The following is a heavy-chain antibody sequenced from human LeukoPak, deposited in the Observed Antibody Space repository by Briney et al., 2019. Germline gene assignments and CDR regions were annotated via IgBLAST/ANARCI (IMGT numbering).Heavy chain of an antibody. J-gene: IGHJ4*02. CDR2: ISGSGGNT. V-gene: IGHV3-23*01. D-gene: IGHD5-18*01. CDR3: ARRIQSWYYFDY. CDR1: GFTFGSYA. Sequence: PGGSLRLSCAASGFTFGSYAMTWVRQAPGKGLEWVSAISGSGGNTHYADSVKGRFTISRDNSKNTLYLQMNSLRAEDTAVYYCARRIQSWYYFDYWGQGTLVTVSS.